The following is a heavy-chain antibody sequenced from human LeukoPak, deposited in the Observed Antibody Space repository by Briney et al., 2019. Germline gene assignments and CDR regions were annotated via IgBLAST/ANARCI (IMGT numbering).Heavy chain of an antibody. V-gene: IGHV3-23*01. J-gene: IGHJ6*02. CDR1: GFTFSSYA. CDR3: ARDHYYGSGSYYGMDV. Sequence: GGSLRLSCAASGFTFSSYAMSWVRQAPGKGLEWVSAISGSGGSTYYADSVKGRFTISRDNSKNTLYLQMNSLRAEDTAVYYCARDHYYGSGSYYGMDVWGQGTTVTVSS. CDR2: ISGSGGST. D-gene: IGHD3-10*01.